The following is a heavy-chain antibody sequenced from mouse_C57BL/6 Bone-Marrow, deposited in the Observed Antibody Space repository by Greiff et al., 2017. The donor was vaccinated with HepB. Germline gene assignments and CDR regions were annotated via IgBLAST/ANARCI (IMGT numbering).Heavy chain of an antibody. Sequence: VKLMESGPGLVQPSQSLSITCPVSGFSLTSYGVHWVRQSPGKGLEWLGVIWSGGSTDYNAAFISRLSISKDNSKSQVFFKMNSLQADDTAIYYCARDGYPNIYYFDYWGQGTTLTVSS. V-gene: IGHV2-2*01. D-gene: IGHD2-2*01. J-gene: IGHJ2*01. CDR2: IWSGGST. CDR1: GFSLTSYG. CDR3: ARDGYPNIYYFDY.